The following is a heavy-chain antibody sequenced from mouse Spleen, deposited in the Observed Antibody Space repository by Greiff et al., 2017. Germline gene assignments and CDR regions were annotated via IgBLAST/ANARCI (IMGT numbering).Heavy chain of an antibody. CDR3: TRFRGSSIFDY. CDR2: IYPSDSYT. Sequence: QVQLQQPGAELVRPGASVKLSCKASGYTFTSYWINWVKQRPGQGLEWIGNIYPSDSYTNYNQKFKDKATLTVDKSSSTAYMQLSSPTSEDSAVYYCTRFRGSSIFDYWGQGTTLTVSS. D-gene: IGHD1-1*01. CDR1: GYTFTSYW. V-gene: IGHV1-69*02. J-gene: IGHJ2*01.